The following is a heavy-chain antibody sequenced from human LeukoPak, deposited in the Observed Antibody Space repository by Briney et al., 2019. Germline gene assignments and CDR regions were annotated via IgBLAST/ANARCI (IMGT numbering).Heavy chain of an antibody. CDR1: GYRFTSYW. Sequence: GESLKISCKGSGYRFTSYWIAWVRQKPGKGLELMGIIPPANSETLYSPSFQGQVTMSADSSTAYLQWSSLKASDTAIYYCARRGGNWLDPWGQGTLVTVSS. CDR3: ARRGGNWLDP. V-gene: IGHV5-51*01. D-gene: IGHD3-16*01. CDR2: IPPANSET. J-gene: IGHJ5*02.